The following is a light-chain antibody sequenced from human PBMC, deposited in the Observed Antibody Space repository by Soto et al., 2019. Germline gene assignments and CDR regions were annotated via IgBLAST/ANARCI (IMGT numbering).Light chain of an antibody. CDR2: GAS. V-gene: IGKV3-15*01. Sequence: EIVMTQSPVTLSVSPGERVTLSCRASQSVSNNLAWYQQKSGQAPRLLIYGASTRVTGIPARFSGSGSGTEFTLTISSLQSEDFAIYYCQQCNNWPPVTFGQGTRLDIK. CDR1: QSVSNN. J-gene: IGKJ5*01. CDR3: QQCNNWPPVT.